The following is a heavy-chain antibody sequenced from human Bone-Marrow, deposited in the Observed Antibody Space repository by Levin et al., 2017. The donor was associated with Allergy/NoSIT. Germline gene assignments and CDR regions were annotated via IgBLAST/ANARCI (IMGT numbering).Heavy chain of an antibody. D-gene: IGHD1-1*01. J-gene: IGHJ4*01. CDR1: GFNFSSHW. Sequence: LSGGSLRLSCAGSGFNFSSHWMAWVRQAPGKGLEWVANIDQGGRGKYYADSVKGRFFISRDDAKNSFFLEMNSLTVDDTAMYYCARDATVWRHWGHGTLVIVSS. V-gene: IGHV3-7*04. CDR3: ARDATVWRH. CDR2: IDQGGRGK.